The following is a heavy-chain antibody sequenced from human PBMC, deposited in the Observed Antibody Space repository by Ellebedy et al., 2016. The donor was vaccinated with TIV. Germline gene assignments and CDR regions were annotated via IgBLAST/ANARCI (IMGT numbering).Heavy chain of an antibody. J-gene: IGHJ4*02. V-gene: IGHV3-7*03. CDR2: IKQDGIEK. D-gene: IGHD5-18*01. CDR3: ARDRTPGDGYWVFDQ. Sequence: PGGSLRLSCAASRFTFSSYWMSWVRQAPGKGLEWVANIKQDGIEKHYVDSVKGRFTISRDNSKNTLDLQMNSLRAEDTAIYYCARDRTPGDGYWVFDQWGQGALVTVSS. CDR1: RFTFSSYW.